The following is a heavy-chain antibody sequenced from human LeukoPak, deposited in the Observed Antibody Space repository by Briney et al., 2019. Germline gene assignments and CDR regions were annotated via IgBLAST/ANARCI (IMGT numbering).Heavy chain of an antibody. Sequence: GGSLRLSCAASGFTFDDYAMHWVRQAPGKGLEWVSGISWNSGSIGYADSVKGRFTISRDNAKNSLYLQMNSLRAEDTALYYCAKEVGGYCSSTSCYNFYYFDYWGQGTLVTVSS. V-gene: IGHV3-9*01. CDR3: AKEVGGYCSSTSCYNFYYFDY. J-gene: IGHJ4*02. D-gene: IGHD2-2*02. CDR2: ISWNSGSI. CDR1: GFTFDDYA.